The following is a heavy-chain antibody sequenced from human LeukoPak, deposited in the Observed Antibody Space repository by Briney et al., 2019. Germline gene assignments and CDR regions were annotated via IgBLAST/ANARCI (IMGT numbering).Heavy chain of an antibody. V-gene: IGHV1-69*05. J-gene: IGHJ6*03. CDR3: ARVGGNYYYMDV. Sequence: SVKVSCKASGGTFGSYAISWVRQAPGQGLEWMGGIIPIFGTANYAQKFQGRVTITTAESTSTAYMELSSLRSEDTAVSYCARVGGNYYYMDVWGKGTTVTVSS. D-gene: IGHD2-15*01. CDR1: GGTFGSYA. CDR2: IIPIFGTA.